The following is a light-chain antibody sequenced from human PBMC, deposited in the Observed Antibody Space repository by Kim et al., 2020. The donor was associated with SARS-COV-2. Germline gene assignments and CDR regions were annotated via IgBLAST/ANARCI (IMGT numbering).Light chain of an antibody. CDR3: QQYSSSPPT. Sequence: ASVGETVTIHRRARESISPWLAWYQQKPRTAPKALFYRASFLERGVPPRVSGSGAGTEFTLTINSLQPEDFAIYYCQQYSSSPPTFGQGNKVEIK. J-gene: IGKJ1*01. V-gene: IGKV1-5*03. CDR2: RAS. CDR1: ESISPW.